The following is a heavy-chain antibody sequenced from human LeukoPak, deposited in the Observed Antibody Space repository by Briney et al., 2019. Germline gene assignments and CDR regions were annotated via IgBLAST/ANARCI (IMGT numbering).Heavy chain of an antibody. J-gene: IGHJ4*02. V-gene: IGHV1-2*02. D-gene: IGHD2-2*01. CDR2: INPNSGGT. CDR1: GYTFTGYY. Sequence: ASVKVSCKASGYTFTGYYMHWVRQAPRQGLEWMGWINPNSGGTNYAQKFQGRVTMTRDTSISTAYMELSRLRSDDTAVYYCARVVPAATKRYFDYWGQGTLVTVSS. CDR3: ARVVPAATKRYFDY.